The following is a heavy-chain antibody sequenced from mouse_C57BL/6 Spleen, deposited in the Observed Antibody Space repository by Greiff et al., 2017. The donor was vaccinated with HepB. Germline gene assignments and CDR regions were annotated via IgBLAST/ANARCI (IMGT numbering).Heavy chain of an antibody. Sequence: QVQLQQSGAELARPGASVKLSCKASGYTFTSYGISWVKQRTGQGLEWIGEIYPRSGNTYYNEKFKGKATLTADKSSSTAYMELRSLTSEDSAVYFCAREPLYYGNYEGWFAYWGQGTLVTVSA. CDR3: AREPLYYGNYEGWFAY. J-gene: IGHJ3*01. CDR1: GYTFTSYG. V-gene: IGHV1-81*01. CDR2: IYPRSGNT. D-gene: IGHD2-1*01.